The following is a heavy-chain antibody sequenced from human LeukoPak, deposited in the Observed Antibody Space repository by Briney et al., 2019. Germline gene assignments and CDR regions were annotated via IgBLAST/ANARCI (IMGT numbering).Heavy chain of an antibody. V-gene: IGHV4-61*02. CDR3: ARDTLTAPFYYSYMDV. Sequence: PPETLSLTCIVSGGSMTSGTFSWSWIRQPAGKGLQWIGRAHTSGSTNYNPSLQSRVTISVDTSKNLFSLELSSVTAADTAVYYCARDTLTAPFYYSYMDVWGKGTTVTVSS. J-gene: IGHJ6*03. CDR2: AHTSGST. CDR1: GGSMTSGTFS. D-gene: IGHD1-14*01.